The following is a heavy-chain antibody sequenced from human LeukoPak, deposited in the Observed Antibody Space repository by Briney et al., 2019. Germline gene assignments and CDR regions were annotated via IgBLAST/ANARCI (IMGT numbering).Heavy chain of an antibody. CDR3: ARGWLQPYWYFDL. D-gene: IGHD5-24*01. J-gene: IGHJ2*01. CDR1: GYIFINYG. CDR2: ISPYNGNA. V-gene: IGHV1-18*01. Sequence: ASVKVSYKASGYIFINYGITWVRQAPGQGLEWMGWISPYNGNADYAQKLQGRVTMTTDTSTTTAYMELRSLRSDDTAVYYCARGWLQPYWYFDLWGRGTLVTVSS.